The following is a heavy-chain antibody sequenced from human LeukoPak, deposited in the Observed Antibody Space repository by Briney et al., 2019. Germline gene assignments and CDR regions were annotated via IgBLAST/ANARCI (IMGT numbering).Heavy chain of an antibody. CDR3: AKSGFYGDYSWYFDY. D-gene: IGHD4-17*01. Sequence: GGSLRLSCAASGFTLSSYAMSWVRQAPGKGLEWVSAISGSGGSTYYADSVKGRFTISRDNSKNTLYLQMNSLRAEDTAVYYCAKSGFYGDYSWYFDYWGQGTLVTVSS. V-gene: IGHV3-23*01. CDR1: GFTLSSYA. J-gene: IGHJ4*02. CDR2: ISGSGGST.